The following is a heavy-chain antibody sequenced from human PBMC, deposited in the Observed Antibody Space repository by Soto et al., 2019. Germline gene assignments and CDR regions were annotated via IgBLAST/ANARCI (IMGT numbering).Heavy chain of an antibody. Sequence: ASVKVSCKASGYSFSSYGISWVRQAPGQGLEWLGWISPYNDDTKYAQNLQGRVTMTTDTSTSTAYMELRSLRSDDTAVYYCARGVGSGTYYNQYNWFDPWGQGTLVTVPS. V-gene: IGHV1-18*01. CDR1: GYSFSSYG. D-gene: IGHD3-10*01. CDR2: ISPYNDDT. J-gene: IGHJ5*02. CDR3: ARGVGSGTYYNQYNWFDP.